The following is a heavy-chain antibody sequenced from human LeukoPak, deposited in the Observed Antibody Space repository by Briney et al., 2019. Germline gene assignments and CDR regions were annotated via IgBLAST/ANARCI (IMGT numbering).Heavy chain of an antibody. V-gene: IGHV1-2*02. Sequence: GASVKVSCKASGYTFTGYYMHWVRQAPGQGLEWMGWINPNSGGTNYAQKFQGRVTMTRDTSISTAYMEVSRLRYDDTAVYYCAREPLGYGSTWYPRFGDYWGQGTLVTVSS. CDR3: AREPLGYGSTWYPRFGDY. CDR1: GYTFTGYY. J-gene: IGHJ4*02. CDR2: INPNSGGT. D-gene: IGHD6-13*01.